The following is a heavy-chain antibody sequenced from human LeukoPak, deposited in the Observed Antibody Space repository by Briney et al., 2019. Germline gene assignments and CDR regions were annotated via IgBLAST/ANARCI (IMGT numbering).Heavy chain of an antibody. CDR2: ISSSSITI. CDR3: AKGSHYYASGSRLDS. V-gene: IGHV3-48*01. J-gene: IGHJ4*02. CDR1: GFTFRGDS. Sequence: PGGSLRLSCAASGFTFRGDSMNWVRQAPGKGLEWISYISSSSITIYYADSVKGRFTISRDNYNNTLYLQMNSLRAEDTAVYYCAKGSHYYASGSRLDSLGQGTLVTLSS. D-gene: IGHD3-10*01.